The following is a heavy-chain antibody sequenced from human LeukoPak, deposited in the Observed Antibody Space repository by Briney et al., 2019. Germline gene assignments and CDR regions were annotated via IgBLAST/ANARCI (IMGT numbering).Heavy chain of an antibody. CDR2: ISGGGAST. CDR3: SKEGTEYEILTDLNYYYGMDV. V-gene: IGHV3-23*01. J-gene: IGHJ6*02. Sequence: GGSLRLSCAASGFTFSSYAMSWVRQAAGKGLEGVSGISGGGASTYYADSGRGRFTISRDNSKNTLYLQMNSLRAEDTAVYYFSKEGTEYEILTDLNYYYGMDVWGQGTTVTVSS. D-gene: IGHD3-9*01. CDR1: GFTFSSYA.